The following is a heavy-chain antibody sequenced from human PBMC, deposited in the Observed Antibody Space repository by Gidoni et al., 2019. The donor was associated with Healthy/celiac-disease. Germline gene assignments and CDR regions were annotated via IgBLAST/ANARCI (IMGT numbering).Heavy chain of an antibody. J-gene: IGHJ3*02. Sequence: QVQLQQWGAGLLKPSETLSLTCAVYGGSFSGYYWSWIRQPPGKGLEWIGEINHSGSTNYNPSLKSRVTISVDTSKNQFSLKLSSVTAADTAVYYCARAGWIQLWSGNRGAFDIWGQGTMVTVSS. V-gene: IGHV4-34*01. D-gene: IGHD5-18*01. CDR1: GGSFSGYY. CDR2: INHSGST. CDR3: ARAGWIQLWSGNRGAFDI.